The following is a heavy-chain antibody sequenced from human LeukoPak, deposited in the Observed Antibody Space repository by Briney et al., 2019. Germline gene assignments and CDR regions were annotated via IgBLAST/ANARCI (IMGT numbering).Heavy chain of an antibody. CDR2: IKQDGSEK. CDR3: ARVTRGYDQYYYYYYMDV. J-gene: IGHJ6*03. CDR1: KFIFSSYW. Sequence: PGGSLRLSCAASKFIFSSYWMSWVRQAPGKGLEWVANIKQDGSEKYYVDSVKGRFTISRDNAKNSLYLQMNSLRAEDTAVYYCARVTRGYDQYYYYYYMDVWGKGTTVTVSS. D-gene: IGHD5-12*01. V-gene: IGHV3-7*01.